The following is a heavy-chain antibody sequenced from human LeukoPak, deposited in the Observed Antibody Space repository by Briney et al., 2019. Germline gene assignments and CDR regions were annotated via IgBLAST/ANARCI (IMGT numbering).Heavy chain of an antibody. J-gene: IGHJ4*02. CDR1: GFTFSTYA. D-gene: IGHD4-17*01. V-gene: IGHV3-23*01. Sequence: GGSLRLSCAASGFTFSTYAMSWVRQAPGKGLERVSAISSSGSGTYYADSVKGRFTISRDNSQNTLYLQMNSLRAEDTAVYYCARDYADYVGYFFFDYWGQGTLVTVSS. CDR3: ARDYADYVGYFFFDY. CDR2: ISSSGSGT.